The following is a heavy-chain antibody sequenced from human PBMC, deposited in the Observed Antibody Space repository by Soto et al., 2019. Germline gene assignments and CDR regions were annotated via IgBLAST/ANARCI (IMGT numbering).Heavy chain of an antibody. CDR2: INWNGGST. J-gene: IGHJ4*02. D-gene: IGHD2-2*01. V-gene: IGHV3-20*04. Sequence: GGSLRLSCAASGFTFDDCGMSWVRQAPGKGLEWVFVINWNGGSTGYADSLKGRLTISRDNAKNSLYLQMNSLRAEDTALYYCARVGSTSCFGCFDYWGQGTLVTVPS. CDR3: ARVGSTSCFGCFDY. CDR1: GFTFDDCG.